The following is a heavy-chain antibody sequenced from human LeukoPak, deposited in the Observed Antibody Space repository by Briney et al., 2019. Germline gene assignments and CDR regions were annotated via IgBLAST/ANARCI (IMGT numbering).Heavy chain of an antibody. Sequence: GESLKISCKGSGYSFTIYWIGWVRQMPGKGLEWMGIIYPGDSDTRYSPSFQGQVTISADKSISTAYLQWRSLKASDTATYYCARGVGSSPTAGFDYWAREPWSPSPQ. CDR2: IYPGDSDT. J-gene: IGHJ4*02. V-gene: IGHV5-51*01. CDR3: ARGVGSSPTAGFDY. CDR1: GYSFTIYW. D-gene: IGHD6-13*01.